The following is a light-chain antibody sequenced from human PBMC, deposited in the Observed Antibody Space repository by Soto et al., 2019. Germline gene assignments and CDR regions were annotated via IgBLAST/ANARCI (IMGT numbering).Light chain of an antibody. CDR1: QSVFSN. Sequence: EIVMTQSPATLSVSPGERATLSCRASQSVFSNLAWYQQKPGQAPGLLIYGASTRATGIPARFSGSGSGTEFTLTISSLQSEDFAVYYCQQYNGWPRTFGQGTKVEI. J-gene: IGKJ1*01. V-gene: IGKV3-15*01. CDR3: QQYNGWPRT. CDR2: GAS.